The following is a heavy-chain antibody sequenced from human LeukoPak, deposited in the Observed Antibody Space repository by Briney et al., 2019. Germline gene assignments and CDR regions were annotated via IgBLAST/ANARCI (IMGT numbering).Heavy chain of an antibody. CDR2: INHSGST. Sequence: SETLSLTCAVYGGSFSGYYWSWIRQPPGKGLEWIGEINHSGSTNYNPSLKSRVTISVDTSKNQFSLKLSSVTAADTAVYYCARGASILAIAAAGTYNWFDPWGQGTLVTVSS. CDR3: ARGASILAIAAAGTYNWFDP. CDR1: GGSFSGYY. D-gene: IGHD6-13*01. J-gene: IGHJ5*02. V-gene: IGHV4-34*01.